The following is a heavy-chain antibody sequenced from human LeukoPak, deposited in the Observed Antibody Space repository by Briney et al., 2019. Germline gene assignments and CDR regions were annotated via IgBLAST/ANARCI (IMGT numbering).Heavy chain of an antibody. Sequence: GGSLRLSCAASGFTFSSYSMNWVRQAPGKGLEWVSSTSSSSSYIYYADSVKGRFTISRDNAKNSLYLQMNSLRAEDTAVYYCARYSSSSGPIDYWGQGTLVTVSS. D-gene: IGHD6-6*01. CDR2: TSSSSSYI. J-gene: IGHJ4*02. CDR1: GFTFSSYS. CDR3: ARYSSSSGPIDY. V-gene: IGHV3-21*01.